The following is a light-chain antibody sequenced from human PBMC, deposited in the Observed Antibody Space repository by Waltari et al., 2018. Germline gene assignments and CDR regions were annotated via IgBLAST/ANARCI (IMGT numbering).Light chain of an antibody. Sequence: AIRMTQSPSSLSASTGDRVTITCRASQCASTYLAWYQQKPGKAPKLLIYAASTLQRGVPLRFSGSGSGTDFTLSISCLQSEDFATYYCQQYYDYQRSFGQGTKVEIK. V-gene: IGKV1-8*01. CDR3: QQYYDYQRS. J-gene: IGKJ1*01. CDR2: AAS. CDR1: QCASTY.